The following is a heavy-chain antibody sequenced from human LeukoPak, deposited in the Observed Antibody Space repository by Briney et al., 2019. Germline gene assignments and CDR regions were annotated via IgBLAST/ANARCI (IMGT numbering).Heavy chain of an antibody. CDR1: GDSVSSNSVA. V-gene: IGHV6-1*01. CDR3: ARGRNFGFDY. D-gene: IGHD3-16*01. J-gene: IGHJ4*02. CDR2: TYHRSKWYN. Sequence: SQTLSLTCAISGDSVSSNSVAWNWIRQSPSRGLEWLGRTYHRSKWYNEYALSVKSLVTVTPDTSKNQFSLQLNSVTPEDTAVYYCARGRNFGFDYWGQGTLVTVSS.